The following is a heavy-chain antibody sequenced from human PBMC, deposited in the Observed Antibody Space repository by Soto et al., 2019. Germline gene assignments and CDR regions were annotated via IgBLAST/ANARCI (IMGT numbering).Heavy chain of an antibody. V-gene: IGHV1-18*01. CDR1: GYTFTSYG. CDR2: ISAYNGNT. J-gene: IGHJ3*02. D-gene: IGHD3-3*01. CDR3: ARDSPILEFPTAYAFDI. Sequence: ASVKVSCKASGYTFTSYGISWVRQAPGQGLEWMGWISAYNGNTNYAQKLQGRVTMTTDTSTSTAYMELRSLRSDDTAVYYCARDSPILEFPTAYAFDIWGQGTMVTVSS.